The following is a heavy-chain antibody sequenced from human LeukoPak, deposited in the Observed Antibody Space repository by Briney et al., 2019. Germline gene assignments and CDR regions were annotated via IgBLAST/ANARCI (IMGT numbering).Heavy chain of an antibody. J-gene: IGHJ5*02. CDR3: AKDFRYCGGNNCYGWFDP. V-gene: IGHV3-23*01. CDR2: IRSSCDST. CDR1: GFTFSSYS. Sequence: GGSLRLSCAASGFTFSSYSMNGVSQAPPKGLEWVSSIRSSCDSTYYADSVKGRFTISRDNSKKTLYLQMSSLRAEDTAIYSCAKDFRYCGGNNCYGWFDPWGQGTLVTVSS. D-gene: IGHD2-15*01.